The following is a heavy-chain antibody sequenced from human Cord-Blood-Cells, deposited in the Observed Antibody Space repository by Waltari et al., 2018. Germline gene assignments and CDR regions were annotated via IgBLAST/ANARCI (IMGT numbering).Heavy chain of an antibody. CDR3: AKDPGMWGPYWYFDL. CDR1: GFTFSSYA. V-gene: IGHV3-23*01. Sequence: EVQLLESGGGLVQPGGSLRLSCAASGFTFSSYAMSWVRLAPGKGLEWVSTISGSGRSTYYADSVKGRCTISRDNSKNTLYLQMNSLRAEDTAVYYCAKDPGMWGPYWYFDLWGRGTLVTVSS. J-gene: IGHJ2*01. CDR2: ISGSGRST. D-gene: IGHD3-10*01.